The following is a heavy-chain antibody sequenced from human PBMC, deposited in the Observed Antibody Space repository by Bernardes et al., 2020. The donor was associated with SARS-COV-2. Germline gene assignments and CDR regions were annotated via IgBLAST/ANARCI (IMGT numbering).Heavy chain of an antibody. D-gene: IGHD3-3*01. J-gene: IGHJ3*01. V-gene: IGHV3-43*01. Sequence: GGSLRLSCAASGFTFKDYTMHWVRQAPGKGLEWVSLVSWDGSTTNYADSVKGRFIISRDSSRNTLHLQMNSLRKEDTALYYCATERQSLTIFGVGHDAFDFWGRGTMVTVSS. CDR2: VSWDGSTT. CDR3: ATERQSLTIFGVGHDAFDF. CDR1: GFTFKDYT.